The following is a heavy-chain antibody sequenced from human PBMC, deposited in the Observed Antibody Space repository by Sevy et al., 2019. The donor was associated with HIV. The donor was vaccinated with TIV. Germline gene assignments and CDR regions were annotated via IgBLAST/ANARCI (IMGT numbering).Heavy chain of an antibody. CDR3: ANNTVAAGAGGFDD. V-gene: IGHV3-30*02. D-gene: IGHD2-15*01. Sequence: GGSLRLSCAASRFIFNDYGMHWVRQAPGKGLEWVAFIKYDGSDKYYADSMSGRLTITRDNSKNMLFLQMNSLRSEDTARYFCANNTVAAGAGGFDDWGQGTLVTVSS. CDR1: RFIFNDYG. J-gene: IGHJ4*02. CDR2: IKYDGSDK.